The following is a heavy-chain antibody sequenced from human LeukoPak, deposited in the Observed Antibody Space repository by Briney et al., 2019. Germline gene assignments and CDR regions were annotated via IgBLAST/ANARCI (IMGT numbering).Heavy chain of an antibody. CDR1: GDSVSSNSAA. J-gene: IGHJ4*02. CDR2: TYYRSKWYN. CDR3: ARGGVGSGWVYGNFDN. Sequence: SQTLSLTCAISGDSVSSNSAAWNWIRQSPSRGLEWLGRTYYRSKWYNDYAVSVKSRITINPDTSKNQFSLQLNSVTPEDTAVSYCARGGVGSGWVYGNFDNWGQGTLVTVSS. D-gene: IGHD6-19*01. V-gene: IGHV6-1*01.